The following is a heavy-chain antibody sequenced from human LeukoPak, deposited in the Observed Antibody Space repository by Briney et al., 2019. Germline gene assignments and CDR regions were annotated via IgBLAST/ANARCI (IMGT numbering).Heavy chain of an antibody. CDR3: AKDLSLYCGGDCYRNEFYFDY. Sequence: GGSLRLSCAASGFTFSNYAMSWVRQAPGKGLEWVSAISGSGGSTYYADSVKGRFTISRDKSKNTLYLQMNSLRAEDTAVYYCAKDLSLYCGGDCYRNEFYFDYWGQGTLVTASS. CDR2: ISGSGGST. J-gene: IGHJ4*02. CDR1: GFTFSNYA. D-gene: IGHD2-21*02. V-gene: IGHV3-23*01.